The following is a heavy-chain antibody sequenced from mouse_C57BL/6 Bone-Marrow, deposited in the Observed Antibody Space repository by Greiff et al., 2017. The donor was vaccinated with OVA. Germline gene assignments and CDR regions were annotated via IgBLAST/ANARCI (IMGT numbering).Heavy chain of an antibody. Sequence: EVQLQQSGPVLVKPGASVKMSCKASGYTFTDYYMNWVKQSHGKSLEWIGVINPYNGGTSYNQKFKGKATLTVDKSSSTAYMELNSLTSEDSAVYYCARSAYYYGSSYNWYFDVWGTGTTVTVSS. CDR3: ARSAYYYGSSYNWYFDV. J-gene: IGHJ1*03. V-gene: IGHV1-19*01. CDR2: INPYNGGT. D-gene: IGHD1-1*01. CDR1: GYTFTDYY.